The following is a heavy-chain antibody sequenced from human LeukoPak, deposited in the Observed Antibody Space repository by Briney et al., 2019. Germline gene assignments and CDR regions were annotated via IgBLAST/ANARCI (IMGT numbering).Heavy chain of an antibody. V-gene: IGHV3-15*01. CDR1: GFTFSNAW. J-gene: IGHJ3*01. CDR2: IKSKIDGGTT. CDR3: TTDRGPHPR. Sequence: GGSLRVSCAASGFTFSNAWMSWVRQAPGKGLEWVGRIKSKIDGGTTDYAAPVKGRFTISRDDSKNMLYLQMNSLKTEDTAVYYCTTDRGPHPRWGQGTMVTVSS.